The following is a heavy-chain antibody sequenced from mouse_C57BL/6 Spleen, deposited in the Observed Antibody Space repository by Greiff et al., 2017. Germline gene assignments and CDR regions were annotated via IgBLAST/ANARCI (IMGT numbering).Heavy chain of an antibody. CDR2: IWSGGST. Sequence: VQLQQSGPGLVQPSQSLSITCTVSGFSLTSYGVHWVRQSPGKGLEWLGVIWSGGSTDYNAAFISRLSISKDNSKSHVFFKMNSLQADDTAIYYCARDGSPYWYFDVWGTGTTVTVSS. V-gene: IGHV2-2*01. CDR3: ARDGSPYWYFDV. J-gene: IGHJ1*03. D-gene: IGHD1-1*01. CDR1: GFSLTSYG.